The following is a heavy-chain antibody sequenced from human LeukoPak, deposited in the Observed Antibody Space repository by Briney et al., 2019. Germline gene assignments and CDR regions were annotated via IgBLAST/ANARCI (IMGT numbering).Heavy chain of an antibody. CDR3: AKDIPADY. CDR2: ISYDGSDK. Sequence: GGSLRLSCVASGFTFANYGMHWVRQAPGKGLEWVAVISYDGSDKYYADSVKGRFTISRDNSKNTLYLQMNSLRAEDTAVYYCAKDIPADYWGQGTLVTVSS. CDR1: GFTFANYG. D-gene: IGHD2-21*01. V-gene: IGHV3-30*18. J-gene: IGHJ4*02.